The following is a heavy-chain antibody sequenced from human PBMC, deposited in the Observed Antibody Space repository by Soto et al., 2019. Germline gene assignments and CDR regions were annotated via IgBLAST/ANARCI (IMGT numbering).Heavy chain of an antibody. V-gene: IGHV1-69*13. Sequence: SVKVSCKASRGTFSSYAISWVRQAPGQGLEWMGGIIPIFGTANYAQKFQGRVTITADESTSTAYMELSSLRSEDTAVYYCARSAGATQTYYYDSSGYYSYYFDYWGQGTLVTVSS. CDR3: ARSAGATQTYYYDSSGYYSYYFDY. CDR2: IIPIFGTA. J-gene: IGHJ4*02. D-gene: IGHD3-22*01. CDR1: RGTFSSYA.